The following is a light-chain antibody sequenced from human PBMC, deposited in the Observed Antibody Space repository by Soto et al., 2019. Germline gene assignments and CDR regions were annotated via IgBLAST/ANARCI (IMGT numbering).Light chain of an antibody. Sequence: QLVLTQPPSVSGAPGQRVTISCTGSSSNIGAGYDVLWYQQLPGTAPKLLIYGNSNRPSGVPDRFSGSKSGTSASLAITGLQAADEADYYCQSYDSSLSGSGVVFGGGTKLTVL. J-gene: IGLJ2*01. CDR3: QSYDSSLSGSGVV. CDR1: SSNIGAGYD. CDR2: GNS. V-gene: IGLV1-40*01.